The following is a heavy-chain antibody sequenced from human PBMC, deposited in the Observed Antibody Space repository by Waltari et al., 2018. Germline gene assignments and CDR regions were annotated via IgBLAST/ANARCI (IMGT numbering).Heavy chain of an antibody. Sequence: EVKLVESGGGLVQPGGSLRLSCEASGFVFRSFDMNWVRQAPGKGLEWIAHIRNSGSTIYYADSVKGQFSISRDNAKESLFLQMNSLRAEDTAVYYCARHGIRLGLYYFDYWGQGALVTVSS. D-gene: IGHD3-9*01. CDR1: GFVFRSFD. CDR2: IRNSGSTI. J-gene: IGHJ4*02. V-gene: IGHV3-48*03. CDR3: ARHGIRLGLYYFDY.